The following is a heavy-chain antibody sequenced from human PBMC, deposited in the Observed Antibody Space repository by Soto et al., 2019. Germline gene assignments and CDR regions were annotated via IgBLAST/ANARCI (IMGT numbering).Heavy chain of an antibody. CDR1: GFTFSNYV. CDR2: IPESASIT. D-gene: IGHD6-25*01. CDR3: AKAKGSEPSYLFDY. V-gene: IGHV3-23*01. J-gene: IGHJ4*02. Sequence: EVPLLASGGGIVQPGGSLRLSCAASGFTFSNYVMTWVRQAPGQGLEWVSAIPESASITSYADSVRGLFTISRDNSKNTLYLQMNRLIAQDTAVYYWAKAKGSEPSYLFDYLGQGTLFTVAS.